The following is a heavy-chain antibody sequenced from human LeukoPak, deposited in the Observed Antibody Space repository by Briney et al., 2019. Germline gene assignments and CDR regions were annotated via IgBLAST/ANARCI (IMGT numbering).Heavy chain of an antibody. CDR3: AKVSSSWSSRDY. CDR2: IRYDGSNK. V-gene: IGHV3-30*02. CDR1: GFTFSSYG. D-gene: IGHD6-13*01. J-gene: IGHJ4*02. Sequence: GGSLRLSCAASGFTFSSYGMHWVRQAPGKGLEGVAFIRYDGSNKYYADSVKGRFTISRDNFKNTLYLQMNSLRAEDTAVYYCAKVSSSWSSRDYWGQGTLVTVSS.